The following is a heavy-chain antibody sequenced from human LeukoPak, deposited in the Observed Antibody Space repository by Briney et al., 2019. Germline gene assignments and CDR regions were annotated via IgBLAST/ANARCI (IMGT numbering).Heavy chain of an antibody. D-gene: IGHD3-22*01. CDR2: IIPIFGTA. CDR3: ARTALRGNYDSSGYYYGNIDY. V-gene: IGHV1-69*05. Sequence: ASVKVSCKASGGTFSSYAISWVRQAPGQGLEWMGGIIPIFGTANYAQKFQGRVTITTDESTRTAYMELSSLRSEDTAVYYCARTALRGNYDSSGYYYGNIDYWGQGTLVTVSS. J-gene: IGHJ4*02. CDR1: GGTFSSYA.